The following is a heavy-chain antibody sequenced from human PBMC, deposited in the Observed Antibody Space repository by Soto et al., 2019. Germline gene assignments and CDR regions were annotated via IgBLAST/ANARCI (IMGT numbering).Heavy chain of an antibody. D-gene: IGHD3-3*01. V-gene: IGHV1-2*02. CDR1: GYTFTGYF. CDR3: ARGGGTILAPLP. CDR2: INPNSGAT. J-gene: IGHJ5*02. Sequence: ASVKVSCKAFGYTFTGYFMHWVRQAPGQGLEWLGWINPNSGATKYAQKFQGRVTLTRDTSINTAYMEMSMLRSDDTAVYYCARGGGTILAPLPWGQXTRVTLSS.